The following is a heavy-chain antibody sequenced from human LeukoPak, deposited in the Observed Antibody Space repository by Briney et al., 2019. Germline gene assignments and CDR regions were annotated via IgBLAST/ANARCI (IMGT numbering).Heavy chain of an antibody. CDR1: GFTVSSNS. Sequence: GGSLRLSCTVSGFTVSSNSMSWVRQAPGKGLEWVSFIYSDNAHYSDSVKGRFTISRDNSKNTLYLQMNSLRAEDTAVYYCARRAGAYSHPYDYWGQGTLVTVSS. J-gene: IGHJ4*02. CDR3: ARRAGAYSHPYDY. V-gene: IGHV3-53*01. D-gene: IGHD4/OR15-4a*01. CDR2: IYSDNA.